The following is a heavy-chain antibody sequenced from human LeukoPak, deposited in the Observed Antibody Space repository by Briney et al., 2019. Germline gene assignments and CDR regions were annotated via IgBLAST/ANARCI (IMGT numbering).Heavy chain of an antibody. CDR2: ISGTGGST. D-gene: IGHD1-26*01. CDR1: GFTFGNYA. V-gene: IGHV3-23*01. J-gene: IGHJ4*02. Sequence: GGSLRLSCAAPGFTFGNYAMNWVRQAPGRGLEWVSAISGTGGSTYYADSVKGRFTISRDNAKNALYLQMNTLRAEDTAIYSCATRPTVGGTTPTFDHWGQGTPVTVSS. CDR3: ATRPTVGGTTPTFDH.